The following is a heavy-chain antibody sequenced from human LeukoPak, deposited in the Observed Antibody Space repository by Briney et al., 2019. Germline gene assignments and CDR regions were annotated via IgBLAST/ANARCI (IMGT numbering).Heavy chain of an antibody. CDR2: ISGSGGST. CDR1: GFTFSRYA. V-gene: IGHV3-23*01. Sequence: PGGALRLPCAASGFTFSRYAMSWVRQAPGKGLEWVSAISGSGGSTYYADSVKGRFTISRDNSKNTLYLQMNSLRAEDTAVYYCAKDIVVVPAAMTHFQHWGQGTLVTVSA. D-gene: IGHD2-2*01. CDR3: AKDIVVVPAAMTHFQH. J-gene: IGHJ1*01.